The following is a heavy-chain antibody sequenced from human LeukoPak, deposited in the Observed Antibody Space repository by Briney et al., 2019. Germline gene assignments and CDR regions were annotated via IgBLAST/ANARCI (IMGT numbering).Heavy chain of an antibody. J-gene: IGHJ4*02. CDR1: GFIFNNYA. V-gene: IGHV3-74*01. CDR3: ARGGDY. CDR2: INSDGSSI. D-gene: IGHD3-16*01. Sequence: AGGSLRLSCAGSGFIFNNYAMHWVRQPPGKGLVWVSRINSDGSSISYADSVKGRFTISRDNAKNTLYLQMNSLRAEDTAVYYCARGGDYWGQGTLVTVSS.